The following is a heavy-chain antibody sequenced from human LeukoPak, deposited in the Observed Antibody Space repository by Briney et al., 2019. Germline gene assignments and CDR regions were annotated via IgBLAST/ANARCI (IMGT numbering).Heavy chain of an antibody. Sequence: GGSLRLSCAASGFTFSYFSMSWVRQAPGKGLEWVANIKQDGIEKYYVDSVKGRFTISRDNAKNALYLQMNSLRAEDTAVYYCARARDWSIAAAGTAFDYWGQGTLVTVSS. J-gene: IGHJ4*02. CDR3: ARARDWSIAAAGTAFDY. CDR1: GFTFSYFS. CDR2: IKQDGIEK. V-gene: IGHV3-7*01. D-gene: IGHD6-13*01.